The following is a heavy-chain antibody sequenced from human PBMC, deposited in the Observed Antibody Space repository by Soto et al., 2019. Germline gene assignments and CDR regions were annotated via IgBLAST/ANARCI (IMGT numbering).Heavy chain of an antibody. D-gene: IGHD1-26*01. CDR3: ARDYSGSFNWFDP. J-gene: IGHJ5*02. CDR2: ISGSSSTI. V-gene: IGHV3-48*01. Sequence: GGSLRLSCAASGFTFSTYNMNWVRLAPGKGLEWVSYISGSSSTIYYADSVKGRFTISRDNAKNSLYLQMNSLRVDDTAVYYCARDYSGSFNWFDPWGQRTLVTVSS. CDR1: GFTFSTYN.